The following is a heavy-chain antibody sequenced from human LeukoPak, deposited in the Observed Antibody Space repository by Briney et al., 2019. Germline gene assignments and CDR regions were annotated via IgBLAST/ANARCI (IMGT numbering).Heavy chain of an antibody. CDR3: ARVGVEMASHGWFDP. V-gene: IGHV1-2*02. CDR2: INPNSGGT. J-gene: IGHJ5*02. D-gene: IGHD5-24*01. CDR1: GYTFTDYY. Sequence: ASVKVSCKASGYTFTDYYMHWVRQAPGQGLEWMGWINPNSGGTNYAQKFQGRVTMTRDTSISTAYMELSRLRSDDTAVYYCARVGVEMASHGWFDPWGQGTLVTVSS.